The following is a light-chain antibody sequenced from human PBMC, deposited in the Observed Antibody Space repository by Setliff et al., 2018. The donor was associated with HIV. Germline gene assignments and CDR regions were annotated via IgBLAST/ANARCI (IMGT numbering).Light chain of an antibody. V-gene: IGLV2-23*01. CDR3: CSNTGSNTYV. CDR2: QAS. Sequence: QSALTQPASVSGSPGQLITISCTGTSGDVGRYNLVSWYQQQPGKPPKLMIYQASKRPSGVSNRFSGSKSGNTASLTISGLQAEDEADYYCCSNTGSNTYVFGTGTKVTVL. J-gene: IGLJ1*01. CDR1: SGDVGRYNL.